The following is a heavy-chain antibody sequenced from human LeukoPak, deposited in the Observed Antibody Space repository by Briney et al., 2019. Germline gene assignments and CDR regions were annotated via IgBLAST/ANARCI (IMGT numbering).Heavy chain of an antibody. V-gene: IGHV3-30*02. CDR1: GFTFSSYG. J-gene: IGHJ4*02. CDR3: AKSPSYYDSSGYYYPGY. D-gene: IGHD3-22*01. CDR2: IRYDGSNK. Sequence: GGSLRLSCAASGFTFSSYGMHWVRQAPGKGLEWVAFIRYDGSNKYYADSVKGRFTISRDNSKNTLYLQMNSRRAEDTAVYYCAKSPSYYDSSGYYYPGYWGQGTLVTVSS.